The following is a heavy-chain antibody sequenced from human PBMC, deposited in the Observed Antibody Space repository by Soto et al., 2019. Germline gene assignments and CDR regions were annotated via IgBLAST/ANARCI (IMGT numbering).Heavy chain of an antibody. Sequence: GESLKIPRKGPGYSFPSYWLGRVRQMPGKGLGWMGIIYPGDSDTRYSTSFQGQVTISADKSISTAYLQWSSLKASDTAMYYCARHSRTYYYDSSGYSYYYAMDVWGQGTTVTVSS. D-gene: IGHD3-22*01. J-gene: IGHJ6*02. CDR2: IYPGDSDT. CDR1: GYSFPSYW. V-gene: IGHV5-51*01. CDR3: ARHSRTYYYDSSGYSYYYAMDV.